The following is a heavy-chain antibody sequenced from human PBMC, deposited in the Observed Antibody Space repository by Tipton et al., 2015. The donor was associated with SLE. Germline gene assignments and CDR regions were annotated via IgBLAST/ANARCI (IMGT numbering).Heavy chain of an antibody. CDR1: GGSISSHY. D-gene: IGHD3-10*01. CDR3: ARARSYGAFDI. V-gene: IGHV4-59*11. Sequence: TLSLTCTVSGGSISSHYWSWIRQPPGKGLEWIGYIYYSGSTNYNPSLKSRVTISVDTSKNQFSLKLSSVTAADTAVYYCARARSYGAFDIWGQGTMVTVSS. CDR2: IYYSGST. J-gene: IGHJ3*02.